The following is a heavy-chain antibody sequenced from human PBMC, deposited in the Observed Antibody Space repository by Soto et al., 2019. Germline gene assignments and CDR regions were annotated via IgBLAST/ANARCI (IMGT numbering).Heavy chain of an antibody. CDR3: ATLMYSTSWYYFGS. CDR1: GFTFTNYA. J-gene: IGHJ4*02. Sequence: EVQLLESGGGFVQPGGYLRLSCAASGFTFTNYALSWVRQAPGKGLEWVSTIGGGSGSTSYADSVKGRFSISRENSKNTLYLQMSSLRAEDTALYYCATLMYSTSWYYFGSWGQGTLVTVSS. CDR2: IGGGSGST. V-gene: IGHV3-23*01. D-gene: IGHD6-13*01.